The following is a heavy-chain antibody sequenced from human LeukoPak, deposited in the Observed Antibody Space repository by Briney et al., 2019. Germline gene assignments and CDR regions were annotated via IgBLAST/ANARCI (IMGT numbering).Heavy chain of an antibody. V-gene: IGHV5-51*01. CDR2: IYPRDSDT. Sequence: GESLQISCKSSGYTFTHQWIGWVRQQSGSGQEWMGIIYPRDSDTRYSPSFQGHVTISADTSINTAYLEWSRLEASDTGIYYCARHSDVIGAIWGQGTLVTVSS. CDR3: ARHSDVIGAI. CDR1: GYTFTHQW. D-gene: IGHD3-10*01. J-gene: IGHJ4*02.